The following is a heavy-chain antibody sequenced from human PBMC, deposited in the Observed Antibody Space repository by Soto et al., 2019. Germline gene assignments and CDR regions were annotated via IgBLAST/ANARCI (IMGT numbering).Heavy chain of an antibody. CDR2: IYYSGST. Sequence: LSLTCTISGGSISSGGYYWSWIRQHPGKGLEWIGYIYYSGSTYYNPSLKSRVTISVDTSKNQFSLKLSSVTAADTAVYYCARLAVTFGGVIGSYMDVWGKGTTVTVSS. D-gene: IGHD3-16*02. J-gene: IGHJ6*03. V-gene: IGHV4-31*03. CDR3: ARLAVTFGGVIGSYMDV. CDR1: GGSISSGGYY.